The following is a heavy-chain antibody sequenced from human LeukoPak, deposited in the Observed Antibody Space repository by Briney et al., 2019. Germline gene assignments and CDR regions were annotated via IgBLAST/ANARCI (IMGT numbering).Heavy chain of an antibody. CDR1: GGSISSSSYY. CDR3: ARRSRDCSSTSCYSRLDY. Sequence: SETLSLTCTVSGGSISSSSYYWGWIRQPPGRGLEWIGSIYYSGSTYYNPSLKSRVTISVDTSKNQFSLKLSSVTAADTAVYYCARRSRDCSSTSCYSRLDYWGQGTLVTVSS. V-gene: IGHV4-39*01. CDR2: IYYSGST. J-gene: IGHJ4*02. D-gene: IGHD2-2*02.